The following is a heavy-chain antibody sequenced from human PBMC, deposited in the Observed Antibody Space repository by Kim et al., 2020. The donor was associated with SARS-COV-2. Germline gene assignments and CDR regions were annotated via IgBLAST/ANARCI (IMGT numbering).Heavy chain of an antibody. CDR2: ISYDGSNK. CDR1: GFTFSSYA. Sequence: GGSLRLSCAASGFTFSSYAMHWVRQAPGKGLEWVAVISYDGSNKYYADSVKGRFTISRDNSKNTLYLQMNSLRAEDTAVYYCARGGFGSSPTTNYYYYYMDVWGKGTTVTVSS. V-gene: IGHV3-30-3*01. D-gene: IGHD6-13*01. CDR3: ARGGFGSSPTTNYYYYYMDV. J-gene: IGHJ6*03.